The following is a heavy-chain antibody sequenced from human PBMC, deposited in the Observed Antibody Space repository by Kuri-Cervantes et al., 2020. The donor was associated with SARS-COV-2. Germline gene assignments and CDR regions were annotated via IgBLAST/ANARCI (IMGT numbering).Heavy chain of an antibody. CDR1: GGSISSGGYY. CDR2: IYYSGST. Sequence: LRLSCTVSGGSISSGGYYWSWIRQHPGKGLEWIGYIYYSGSTYYNPSLKSRVTISVDTSKNQFSLKLSSVTAADTAVYYCARVSKPRPGIAAAGTNFDYWGQGTLVTVSS. D-gene: IGHD6-13*01. J-gene: IGHJ4*02. CDR3: ARVSKPRPGIAAAGTNFDY. V-gene: IGHV4-31*03.